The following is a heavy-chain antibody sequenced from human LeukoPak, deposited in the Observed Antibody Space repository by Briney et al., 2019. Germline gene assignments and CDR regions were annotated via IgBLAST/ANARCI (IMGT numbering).Heavy chain of an antibody. CDR3: ARLRDNSGYHSDY. J-gene: IGHJ4*02. CDR1: GGSISGYY. Sequence: SETLSLTCTVSGGSISGYYWSWIRQPPGKGLEWIGYIYYSGSTNYNPSLKSRVTISLDTSKNQFSLRLSAVTAADTAVYYCARLRDNSGYHSDYWGQGALVTASS. D-gene: IGHD3-22*01. V-gene: IGHV4-59*01. CDR2: IYYSGST.